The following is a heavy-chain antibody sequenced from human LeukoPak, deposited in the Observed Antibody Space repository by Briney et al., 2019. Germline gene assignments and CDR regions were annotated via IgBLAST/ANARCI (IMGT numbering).Heavy chain of an antibody. Sequence: SETLSLTCAVYGGSFSGYYWSWIRQPPGKGLEWIGEINHSGSTNYNPSLKSRVTISVDTSKNQFSLQLNSVTPEDTAVYYCARDSSGGSYDYWGQGTLVTVSS. J-gene: IGHJ4*02. CDR3: ARDSSGGSYDY. CDR1: GGSFSGYY. D-gene: IGHD1-26*01. V-gene: IGHV4-34*01. CDR2: INHSGST.